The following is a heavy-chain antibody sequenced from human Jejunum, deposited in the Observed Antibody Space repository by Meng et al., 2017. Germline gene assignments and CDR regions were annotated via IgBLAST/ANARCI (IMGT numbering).Heavy chain of an antibody. J-gene: IGHJ4*02. Sequence: QITLKESGPTVLKPTQTLTLTCSLSGVSLNSTGVSVGWIRQPPGKALEWLALIYWDDDKRYNPSLMSRLTITKDTSMNHVVLTMTNIDPVDTGTYYCTHRREDPRSAFYYLDYWGRGTLVTVSS. CDR1: GVSLNSTGVS. CDR2: IYWDDDK. D-gene: IGHD2-15*01. CDR3: THRREDPRSAFYYLDY. V-gene: IGHV2-5*02.